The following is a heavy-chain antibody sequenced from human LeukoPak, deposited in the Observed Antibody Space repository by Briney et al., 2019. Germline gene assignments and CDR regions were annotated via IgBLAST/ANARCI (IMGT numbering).Heavy chain of an antibody. CDR1: GFTFSSYE. CDR3: AKPDYYRGAESYGGDY. CDR2: ISSSGSTI. V-gene: IGHV3-48*03. Sequence: QPGGSLRLSCAASGFTFSSYEMNWVRQAPGKGLEWVSYISSSGSTIYYADSVKGRFTISRDNAKNSLSLQMNSLRADDTAVYYCAKPDYYRGAESYGGDYWGQGTLVTVSP. D-gene: IGHD3-10*01. J-gene: IGHJ4*02.